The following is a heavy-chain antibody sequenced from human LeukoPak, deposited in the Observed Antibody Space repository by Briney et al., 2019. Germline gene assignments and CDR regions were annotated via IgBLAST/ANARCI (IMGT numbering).Heavy chain of an antibody. J-gene: IGHJ6*04. CDR1: GFTFSSYE. Sequence: PGGSLRLSCAASGFTFSSYEMNWVRQAPGKGLEWVSYISSSGSTIYYADSVKGRFTISRDNAKNSLYLQMNSLRAQDTAVYYCAELGITMIGGVWGKGTTVTISS. CDR2: ISSSGSTI. CDR3: AELGITMIGGV. D-gene: IGHD3-10*02. V-gene: IGHV3-48*03.